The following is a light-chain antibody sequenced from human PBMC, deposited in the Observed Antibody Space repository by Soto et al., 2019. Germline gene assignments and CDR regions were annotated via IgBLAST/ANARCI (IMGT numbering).Light chain of an antibody. CDR1: SSDVGTYNP. CDR2: EVS. CDR3: SSYTTSSTLV. Sequence: QSVLTQPASVSGSPGQSITISCTGTSSDVGTYNPVSWYQQHPGKAPKLMIYEVSNRPSGVSNRFSGSKSGNTASLTISGLQAEDEADYYCSSYTTSSTLVFGGGTKVTVL. V-gene: IGLV2-14*02. J-gene: IGLJ3*02.